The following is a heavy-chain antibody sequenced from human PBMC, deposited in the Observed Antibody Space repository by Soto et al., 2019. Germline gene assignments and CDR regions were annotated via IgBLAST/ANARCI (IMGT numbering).Heavy chain of an antibody. CDR3: ARGRVVVLSDISYRA. CDR2: IHSGNGTT. J-gene: IGHJ4*02. D-gene: IGHD2-21*01. V-gene: IGHV1-3*01. CDR1: GYTFTSYV. Sequence: QAQLVQSGAEVKKPGASVKISCKASGYTFTSYVVHWVRQAPGQRLEWMGWIHSGNGTTQYSQRFQGRVTITRDTAATTLYMDLRSLTSEDTAVYYCARGRVVVLSDISYRAWGQGTLVTVSS.